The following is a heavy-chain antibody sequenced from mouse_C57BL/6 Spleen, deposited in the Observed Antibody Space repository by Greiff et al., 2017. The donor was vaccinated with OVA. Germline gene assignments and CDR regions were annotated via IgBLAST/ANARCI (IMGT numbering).Heavy chain of an antibody. J-gene: IGHJ1*03. V-gene: IGHV1-50*01. CDR2: IDPSDSYT. Sequence: QVQLQQPGAELVKPGASVKLSCKASGYTFTSYWMQWVKQRPGQGLEWIGEIDPSDSYTNYNQKFKGKATLTVDTSSSTAYMQLSSLTSEDSAVYYCAGITTVVATRYFDVWGTGTTVTVSS. D-gene: IGHD1-1*01. CDR1: GYTFTSYW. CDR3: AGITTVVATRYFDV.